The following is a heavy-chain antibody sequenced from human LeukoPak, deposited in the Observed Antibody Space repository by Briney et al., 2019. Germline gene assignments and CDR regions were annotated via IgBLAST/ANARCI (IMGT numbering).Heavy chain of an antibody. D-gene: IGHD1-1*01. CDR2: ISGYNGNT. CDR3: ARDTTTGTGWAFDI. V-gene: IGHV1-18*01. CDR1: GYTFTSYG. Sequence: ASVKVSCKASGYTFTSYGISWVRQAPGHGLEWMGWISGYNGNTDYAQKLQGRVTMRTDTSTSTAYMELRSLRSDDTPVYYSARDTTTGTGWAFDIWGQGTMVTVSS. J-gene: IGHJ3*02.